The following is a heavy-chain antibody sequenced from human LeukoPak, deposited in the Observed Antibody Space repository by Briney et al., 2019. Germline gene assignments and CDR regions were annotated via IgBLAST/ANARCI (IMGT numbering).Heavy chain of an antibody. J-gene: IGHJ3*02. V-gene: IGHV1-2*02. CDR1: GYTLTGYY. CDR2: INPNSGGT. Sequence: GASGKVFCKASGYTLTGYYIHWVRQAPGQGRGGVGWINPNSGGTNYAQKFQGRVTMTRDTSISTAYMELSRLRSDDTAVYYCARTGITGTTGAFDIWGQGTMVTASS. D-gene: IGHD1-7*01. CDR3: ARTGITGTTGAFDI.